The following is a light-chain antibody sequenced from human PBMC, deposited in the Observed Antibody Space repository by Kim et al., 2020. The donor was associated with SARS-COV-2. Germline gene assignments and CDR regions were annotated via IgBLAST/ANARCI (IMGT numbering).Light chain of an antibody. V-gene: IGLV2-8*01. Sequence: QSALTQPPSASGSPGQSGTISCTGTSSDVGGYNYVSWYQQHPGKAPKLMIYEVNKRPSGVPDRFSGSKSGNTASLIVSGLQAEDEADYYCSSYADSSNFCVFGTGTKVTVL. CDR2: EVN. CDR1: SSDVGGYNY. CDR3: SSYADSSNFCV. J-gene: IGLJ1*01.